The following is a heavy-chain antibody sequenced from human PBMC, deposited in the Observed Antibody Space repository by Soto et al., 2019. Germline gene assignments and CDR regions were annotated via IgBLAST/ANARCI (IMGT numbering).Heavy chain of an antibody. V-gene: IGHV2-26*01. CDR3: ARIRGWGWLGPNDY. D-gene: IGHD3-10*01. CDR1: GFSLSNAIMS. J-gene: IGHJ4*02. CDR2: IFSNDAK. Sequence: GPTLVNPTETLTLTCTVSGFSLSNAIMSVSWIRQPPGKALEWLAHIFSNDAKSYSASLKNRLTISKDTSKSQVVLNMTKMDPVDTATYYCARIRGWGWLGPNDYWGQGTLVTVSS.